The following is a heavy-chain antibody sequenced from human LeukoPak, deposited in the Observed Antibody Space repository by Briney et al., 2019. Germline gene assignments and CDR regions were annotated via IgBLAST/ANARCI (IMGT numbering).Heavy chain of an antibody. V-gene: IGHV1-18*04. J-gene: IGHJ4*02. D-gene: IGHD4-17*01. Sequence: ASAKVSCKASGYTFTGYYMHWVRQAPGQGLEWMGWISAYNGNTNYAQKLQGRVTMTTDTSTSTAYMELRSLRSDDTAVYYCARVTTVTSDYWGQGTLVTVSS. CDR3: ARVTTVTSDY. CDR2: ISAYNGNT. CDR1: GYTFTGYY.